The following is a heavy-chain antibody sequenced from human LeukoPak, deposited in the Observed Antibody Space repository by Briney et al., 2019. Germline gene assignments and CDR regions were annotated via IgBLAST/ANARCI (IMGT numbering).Heavy chain of an antibody. D-gene: IGHD3-9*01. J-gene: IGHJ3*02. V-gene: IGHV3-7*01. Sequence: GGTLRLSCAASGFTFSNCGMSWVRQAPGKGLEWVANIKQDGSEKYYVDSVKGRFTISRDNAKNSLYLQMNSLRAEDTAVYYCARSLRHYDILTGYYFGLLFHAFDIWGQGTMVTVSS. CDR2: IKQDGSEK. CDR1: GFTFSNCG. CDR3: ARSLRHYDILTGYYFGLLFHAFDI.